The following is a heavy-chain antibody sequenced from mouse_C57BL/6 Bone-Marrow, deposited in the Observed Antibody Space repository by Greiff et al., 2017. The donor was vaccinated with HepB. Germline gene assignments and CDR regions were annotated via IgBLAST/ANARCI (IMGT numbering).Heavy chain of an antibody. CDR3: ARWLWAY. V-gene: IGHV1-69*01. CDR1: GYTFTSYW. Sequence: VQLQQPGAELVMPGASVKLSCKASGYTFTSYWMHWVKQRPGQGLEWIGEIDPSDSYTNYNQKFEGKSTLTVDKSSSTAYMQLSSLTSEDSAVYYCARWLWAYWGQGTLVTVSA. D-gene: IGHD2-2*01. CDR2: IDPSDSYT. J-gene: IGHJ3*01.